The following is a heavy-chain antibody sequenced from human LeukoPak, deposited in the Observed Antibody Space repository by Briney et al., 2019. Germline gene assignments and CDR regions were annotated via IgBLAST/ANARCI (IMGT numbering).Heavy chain of an antibody. Sequence: TSETLSLTCTVSGGSISSYYWSWIRQPAGKGLEWIGEVYHSGSTNYNPSLKSRVTISVDKSKNQFSLKLSSVTAADTAVYYCASSTRDYDILTGYGVRDYWGQGTLVTVSS. CDR3: ASSTRDYDILTGYGVRDY. D-gene: IGHD3-9*01. CDR2: VYHSGST. CDR1: GGSISSYY. V-gene: IGHV4-59*12. J-gene: IGHJ4*02.